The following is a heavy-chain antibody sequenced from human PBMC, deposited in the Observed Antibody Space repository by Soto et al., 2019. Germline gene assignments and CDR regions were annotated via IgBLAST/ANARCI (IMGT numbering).Heavy chain of an antibody. D-gene: IGHD3-10*02. CDR1: GYTFTDYG. Sequence: QVQLVQSGAEVKKPGASVKVSCKASGYTFTDYGISWVRQAPGQGLEWMGWISAYNGNTNYAQKLQGRVTMTTDTSTSTVYMELRNLRSDDTAVYYCARAPRVFGELWSIDYWGQGTLVTVSS. CDR3: ARAPRVFGELWSIDY. V-gene: IGHV1-18*04. CDR2: ISAYNGNT. J-gene: IGHJ4*02.